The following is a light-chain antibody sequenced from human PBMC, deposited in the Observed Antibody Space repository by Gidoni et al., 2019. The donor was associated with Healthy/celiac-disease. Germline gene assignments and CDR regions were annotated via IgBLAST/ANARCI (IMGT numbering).Light chain of an antibody. CDR3: QQYNNWRPWT. Sequence: EIVMTQSPATLSVSPGERATLSCRASPSVSSNLAWYQQKPGQAPRLLIYGASTRATGIPARFSGSGSGTEFTLTISSLQSEDFAVYYCQQYNNWRPWTFGQGTKVEIK. CDR1: PSVSSN. J-gene: IGKJ1*01. CDR2: GAS. V-gene: IGKV3-15*01.